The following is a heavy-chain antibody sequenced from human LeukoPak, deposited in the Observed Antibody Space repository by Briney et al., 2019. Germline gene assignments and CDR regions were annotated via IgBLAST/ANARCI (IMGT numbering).Heavy chain of an antibody. V-gene: IGHV3-20*04. Sequence: PGGSLRLSRAASGFTFDDYGMSWVRQAPGKGLEWVSGINWNGGSTGYADSVKGRFTISRDNAKNSLYLQMNSLRAEDTALYYCARDPHLVGSRPGDYWGQGTLVTVSS. CDR3: ARDPHLVGSRPGDY. J-gene: IGHJ4*02. D-gene: IGHD1-26*01. CDR1: GFTFDDYG. CDR2: INWNGGST.